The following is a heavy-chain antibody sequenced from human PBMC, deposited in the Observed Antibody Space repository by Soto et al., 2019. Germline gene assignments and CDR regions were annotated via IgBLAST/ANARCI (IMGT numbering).Heavy chain of an antibody. V-gene: IGHV6-1*01. CDR2: TYYRSKWYN. J-gene: IGHJ3*01. CDR3: ARKYSSTWFDAFDV. Sequence: QVQLQQSGPGLVKPSQTLSLTCAISGDSVSSNSAAWNWIRRSPSRGLEWLGRTYYRSKWYNDYAASVKSRIIINPDTSKNQFSLHLKSVTPEDTAVYYCARKYSSTWFDAFDVWGQGTMVTVSS. CDR1: GDSVSSNSAA. D-gene: IGHD6-13*01.